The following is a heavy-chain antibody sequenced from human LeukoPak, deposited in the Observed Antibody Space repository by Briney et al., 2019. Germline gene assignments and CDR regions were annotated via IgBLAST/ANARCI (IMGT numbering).Heavy chain of an antibody. CDR3: AREPSTVTTSTRFDY. Sequence: GGSLRLSCAASGFTFSSYWMSWVRQAPGKGLEWVANIKRDGGEEHYVDSVKGRFTISRDNAKNSLYLQMNSLRAEDTAVYYCAREPSTVTTSTRFDYWGQGTLVTVSS. CDR1: GFTFSSYW. CDR2: IKRDGGEE. D-gene: IGHD4-17*01. J-gene: IGHJ4*02. V-gene: IGHV3-7*01.